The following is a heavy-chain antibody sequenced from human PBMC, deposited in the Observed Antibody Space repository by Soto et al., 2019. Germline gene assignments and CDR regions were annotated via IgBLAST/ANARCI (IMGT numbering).Heavy chain of an antibody. D-gene: IGHD2-2*01. Sequence: GGSLRLSCAASGFTFSSYWMSWVRQAPGKGLKRVANKKQDGSEKYYVDSVKGRFTISRDNAKNSLYLQMNSLRAEDTAVYYFARDPNIVLVPAALRSYYYYYGMDVWGQGTTVTVSS. CDR2: KKQDGSEK. J-gene: IGHJ6*02. CDR3: ARDPNIVLVPAALRSYYYYYGMDV. CDR1: GFTFSSYW. V-gene: IGHV3-7*01.